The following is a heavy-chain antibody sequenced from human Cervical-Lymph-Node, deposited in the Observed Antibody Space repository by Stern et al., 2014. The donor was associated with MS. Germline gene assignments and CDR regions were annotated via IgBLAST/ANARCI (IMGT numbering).Heavy chain of an antibody. Sequence: EVQLEESGGDLVQPGGSLRVSCAASGFTFSSYWMHWVRQAPGKGLVWVSRINSDGSTTNYADSVKGRFTISRDNAKNMLYLQMDSLRAEDTAVYYCAKLMGKQGTDFDYWGQGTLVTVSS. V-gene: IGHV3-74*01. CDR2: INSDGSTT. CDR1: GFTFSSYW. J-gene: IGHJ4*02. D-gene: IGHD7-27*01. CDR3: AKLMGKQGTDFDY.